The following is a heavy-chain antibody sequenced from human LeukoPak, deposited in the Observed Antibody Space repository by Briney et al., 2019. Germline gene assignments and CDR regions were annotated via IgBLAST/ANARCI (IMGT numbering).Heavy chain of an antibody. V-gene: IGHV3-48*03. CDR1: GFIFSAYE. Sequence: GGSLRLSCAASGFIFSAYEMNWVRQAPGKGLEWVSYISSSGSAIYYADSVKGRFTISRDNAKKSLYLQMNSLRAEDTAVYYCARVYSSGWSYWGQGTLVTVSS. D-gene: IGHD6-19*01. CDR2: ISSSGSAI. J-gene: IGHJ4*02. CDR3: ARVYSSGWSY.